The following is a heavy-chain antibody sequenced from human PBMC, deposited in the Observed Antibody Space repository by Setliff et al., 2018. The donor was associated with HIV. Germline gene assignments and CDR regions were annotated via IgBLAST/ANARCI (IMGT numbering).Heavy chain of an antibody. V-gene: IGHV1-2*06. Sequence: ASVKVSCKASGYTFTGYYMHWVRQAPGQGLEWMGRINPNSGGTNYAQKFQGRVTMTTDTSTSTAYMELRSLRSDDTAVYYCARDGSKADYGDYQGYWYFDLWGRGTLVTVSS. CDR3: ARDGSKADYGDYQGYWYFDL. CDR2: INPNSGGT. D-gene: IGHD4-17*01. CDR1: GYTFTGYY. J-gene: IGHJ2*01.